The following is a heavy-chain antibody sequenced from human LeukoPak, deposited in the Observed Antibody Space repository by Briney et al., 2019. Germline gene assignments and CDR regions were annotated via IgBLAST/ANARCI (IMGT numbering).Heavy chain of an antibody. D-gene: IGHD5-18*01. J-gene: IGHJ3*02. CDR2: INPSGGST. V-gene: IGHV1-46*01. Sequence: GASVKVSCKASGYTFTNYYMHWVRQAPGQGLEWMGIINPSGGSTRYAQKFQGRVTMTRDTSTSTVYMELSSLRSEDTAVYYCARSVDTAMAVIWGQGTMVTVSS. CDR1: GYTFTNYY. CDR3: ARSVDTAMAVI.